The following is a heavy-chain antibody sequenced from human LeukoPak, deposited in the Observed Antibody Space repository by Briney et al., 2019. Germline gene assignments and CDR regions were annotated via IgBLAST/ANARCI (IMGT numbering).Heavy chain of an antibody. V-gene: IGHV3-15*01. J-gene: IGHJ4*02. CDR3: TTAYYYGSGSYYTYYFDY. CDR2: IKSKTDGGTT. D-gene: IGHD3-10*01. Sequence: GGSLRLSCAASGFTFSNAWVSWVRQAPGKGLEWVGRIKSKTDGGTTDYAAPVKGRFTISRDDSKNTLYLQMNSLKTEDTAVYYCTTAYYYGSGSYYTYYFDYWGQGTLVTVSS. CDR1: GFTFSNAW.